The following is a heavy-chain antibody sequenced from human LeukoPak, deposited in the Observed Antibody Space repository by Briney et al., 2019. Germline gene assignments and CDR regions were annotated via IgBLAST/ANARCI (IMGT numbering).Heavy chain of an antibody. CDR1: GFTFSSYS. J-gene: IGHJ4*02. CDR3: ARGVAELLWFGELGSE. D-gene: IGHD3-10*01. CDR2: ISSSSSTI. V-gene: IGHV3-48*04. Sequence: PGGSLRLSCAASGFTFSSYSMNWVCQAPGKGLEWVSYISSSSSTIYYADSVKGRFTISRDNAKNSPYLQMNSLRAEDTAVYYCARGVAELLWFGELGSEWGQGTLVTVSS.